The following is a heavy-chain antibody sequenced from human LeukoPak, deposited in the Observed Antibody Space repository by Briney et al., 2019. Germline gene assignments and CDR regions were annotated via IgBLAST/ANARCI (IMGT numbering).Heavy chain of an antibody. CDR1: GGSISSYY. CDR3: ARWKHYDSSGYYYAIDY. Sequence: KPSETLSLTCTVSGGSISSYYWSWIRQPPGKGLEWIGYIYYSGSTNYNPSLKSRVTISVDTSKNQFSLKLSSVTAADTAVYYCARWKHYDSSGYYYAIDYWGQGTLVTVSS. J-gene: IGHJ4*02. CDR2: IYYSGST. D-gene: IGHD3-22*01. V-gene: IGHV4-59*01.